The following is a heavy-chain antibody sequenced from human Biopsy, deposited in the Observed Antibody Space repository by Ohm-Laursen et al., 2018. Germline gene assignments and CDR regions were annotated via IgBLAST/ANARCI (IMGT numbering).Heavy chain of an antibody. D-gene: IGHD6-19*01. CDR1: GFSFTGYH. CDR2: ISPKSGDT. J-gene: IGHJ4*02. V-gene: IGHV1-2*02. CDR3: ALQSVAQMKNFDY. Sequence: ASVKVSCKASGFSFTGYHIHWVRQAPGQGLEWMGWISPKSGDTNYAHKFQGNITMTRDTSVSTAYMEMSRLRCDDTAVYYCALQSVAQMKNFDYWGQGTLVTVSS.